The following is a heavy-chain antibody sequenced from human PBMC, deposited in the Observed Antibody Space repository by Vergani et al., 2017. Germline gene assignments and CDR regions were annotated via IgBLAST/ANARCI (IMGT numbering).Heavy chain of an antibody. CDR2: ISSSSSYI. V-gene: IGHV3-21*04. CDR1: GFTFSSYS. J-gene: IGHJ4*02. D-gene: IGHD3-22*01. CDR3: AKDRYDSIGYYFDY. Sequence: EVQLVESGGGLVKPGGSLRLSCAASGFTFSSYSMNWVRQAPGKGLEWVSSISSSSSYIYYADSVKGRFTISRDNAKNSLYLQMNSLRAEDTALYYCAKDRYDSIGYYFDYWGQGTLVTVSS.